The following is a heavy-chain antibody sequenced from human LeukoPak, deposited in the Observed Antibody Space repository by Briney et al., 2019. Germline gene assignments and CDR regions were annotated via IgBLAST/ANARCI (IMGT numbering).Heavy chain of an antibody. D-gene: IGHD6-19*01. CDR1: GDSISSSNSYY. V-gene: IGHV4-39*01. CDR3: ARRGIAVAGTRYYGY. J-gene: IGHJ4*02. Sequence: SQTLSLTCTVSGDSISSSNSYYWGWIRRPPGKGLEWIGSIYYSGTTYYNPSLKSRVTISVDTSKNQFSLKLSSVTAADTAVYYCARRGIAVAGTRYYGYWGQGTLVTVSS. CDR2: IYYSGTT.